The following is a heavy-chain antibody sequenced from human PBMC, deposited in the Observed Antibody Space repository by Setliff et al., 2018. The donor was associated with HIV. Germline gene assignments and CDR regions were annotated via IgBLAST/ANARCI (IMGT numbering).Heavy chain of an antibody. CDR3: AREAPRYASGAFDR. CDR1: GYTFSNFG. J-gene: IGHJ3*02. Sequence: ASVKVSCKSSGYTFSNFGVSWVRQAPGQGLEWLGYINGYSGKTHCSPRLQGRLTMTTDTSTDTVYLELRSLASDDTAIYYCAREAPRYASGAFDRWGLGTMVTVSS. V-gene: IGHV1-18*01. CDR2: INGYSGKT. D-gene: IGHD3-10*01.